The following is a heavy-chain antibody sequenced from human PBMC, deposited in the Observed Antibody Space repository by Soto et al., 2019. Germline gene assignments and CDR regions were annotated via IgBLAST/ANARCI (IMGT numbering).Heavy chain of an antibody. J-gene: IGHJ4*02. V-gene: IGHV3-30-3*01. CDR2: ISYDGSNK. D-gene: IGHD3-3*01. Sequence: GGSLRLSCAASGFTFSSYAMHWVRQAPGKGLEWVAVISYDGSNKYYADSVKGRFTISRDNSKNTLYLQMNSLRAEDTAVYYCARGLAGTTILGFDYWGQGTLVTVSS. CDR1: GFTFSSYA. CDR3: ARGLAGTTILGFDY.